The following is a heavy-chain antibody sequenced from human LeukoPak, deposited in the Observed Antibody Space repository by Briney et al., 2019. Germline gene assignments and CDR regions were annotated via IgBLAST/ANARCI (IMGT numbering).Heavy chain of an antibody. CDR3: ARGGYDILTGYRPYFFDY. Sequence: GGSLRLSCAASGFSFGSYSMDWVRQAPGKGLEWVSSTSSSSSYKYYADSVKGRFTVSRDNAKNSLYLQMNSLRAEDTAMYYCARGGYDILTGYRPYFFDYWAREPWSPSPQ. V-gene: IGHV3-21*01. CDR1: GFSFGSYS. CDR2: TSSSSSYK. J-gene: IGHJ4*02. D-gene: IGHD3-9*01.